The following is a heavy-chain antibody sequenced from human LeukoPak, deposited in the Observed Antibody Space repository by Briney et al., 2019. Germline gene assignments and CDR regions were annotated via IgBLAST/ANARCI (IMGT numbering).Heavy chain of an antibody. D-gene: IGHD2-2*01. V-gene: IGHV5-10-1*01. CDR3: ARQRCSSTSCYYYYGMDV. CDR1: GYSFTSYW. J-gene: IGHJ6*04. CDR2: IDPSDSYT. Sequence: GASLQISCKGSGYSFTSYWISWVRPMPGKGLAWMGRIDPSDSYTNYSPSFQGHVTISADKSISTAYLQWSSLKASDTAMYYCARQRCSSTSCYYYYGMDVWGKGTTVTVSS.